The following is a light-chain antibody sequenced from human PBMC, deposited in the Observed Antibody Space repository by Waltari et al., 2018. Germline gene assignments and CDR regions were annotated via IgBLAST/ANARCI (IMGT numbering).Light chain of an antibody. V-gene: IGKV3-20*01. CDR3: QQYDISPLT. CDR2: GAF. J-gene: IGKJ4*01. CDR1: QTIRTTY. Sequence: EIVLTQSPGTLSLSPGEGATLSCRTSQTIRTTYLAWYQQKPGQSPTRLIYGAFSRATGIPDRLPGSGSGTNFSLTISSLETEDFATYYCQQYDISPLTFGGGTKVEIK.